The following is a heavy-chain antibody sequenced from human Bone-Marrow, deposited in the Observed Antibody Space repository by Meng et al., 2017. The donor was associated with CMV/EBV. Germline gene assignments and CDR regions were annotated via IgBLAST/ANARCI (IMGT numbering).Heavy chain of an antibody. D-gene: IGHD1-7*01. CDR2: IYYSGST. CDR1: GGSISSSSYY. Sequence: GSLRLSCTASGGSISSSSYYWGWIRQPPGKGLEWIGSIYYSGSTYYNPSLKSRVTISVDTSKNQFSLKLSSVTAADTAVYYCARTYNWNYVLNWFDPWGQGTLVTISS. J-gene: IGHJ5*02. CDR3: ARTYNWNYVLNWFDP. V-gene: IGHV4-39*07.